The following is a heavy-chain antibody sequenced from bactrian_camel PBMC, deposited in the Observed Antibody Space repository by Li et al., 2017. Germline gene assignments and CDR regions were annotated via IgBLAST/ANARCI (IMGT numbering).Heavy chain of an antibody. D-gene: IGHD1*01. V-gene: IGHV3S25*01. Sequence: QLVESGGGSVQAGGSLRLSCAASGYTYSRYCLGWFRQRPGKDREGLAVLWIGGATTTYADSVKGRFIITRDKAKDLVYLQMNGLQPEDTAMYYCAAKMIEGSCSVVSAIDLWGKGTQVTVS. CDR1: GYTYSRYC. CDR2: LWIGGATT. J-gene: IGHJ7*01.